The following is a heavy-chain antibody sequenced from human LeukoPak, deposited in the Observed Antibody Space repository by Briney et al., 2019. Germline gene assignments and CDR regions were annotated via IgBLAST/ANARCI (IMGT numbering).Heavy chain of an antibody. J-gene: IGHJ4*02. CDR2: INPNSGGP. Sequence: ASVKVSCKASGYTFTGYYMHWVRQAPGQGLEWMGWINPNSGGPNYAQKFQGRVTMTRDTSISTAYMELSRLRSDDTAVYYCARELPRSVATTLHSNDYWGQGTLVTVSS. V-gene: IGHV1-2*02. CDR1: GYTFTGYY. CDR3: ARELPRSVATTLHSNDY. D-gene: IGHD5-12*01.